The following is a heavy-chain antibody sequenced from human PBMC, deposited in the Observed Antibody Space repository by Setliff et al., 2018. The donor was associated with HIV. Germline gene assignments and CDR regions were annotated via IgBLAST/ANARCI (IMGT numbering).Heavy chain of an antibody. CDR2: INPKSGAT. J-gene: IGHJ4*02. CDR1: GYRFTDFY. D-gene: IGHD5-18*01. CDR3: AKEGDRYGLDLDY. Sequence: ASVKVSCKTFGYRFTDFYVNWVRQAPGQGLEWMGWINPKSGATKNAQKFQGRVTMTRDTPASTAYMELSSLRSEDTAVYYCAKEGDRYGLDLDYWGQGTLVTVSS. V-gene: IGHV1-2*02.